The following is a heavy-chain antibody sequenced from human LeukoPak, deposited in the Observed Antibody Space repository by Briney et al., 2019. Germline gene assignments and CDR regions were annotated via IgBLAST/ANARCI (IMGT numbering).Heavy chain of an antibody. CDR1: GFTFSRYS. CDR2: ISNNGGST. Sequence: GGSLRLSCAASGFTFSRYSMHWVRQAPGKGLEYVSAISNNGGSTYYAKSVKGRFTISRDNSKNTLYLQMGSLRAEDMAVYYCARTSIAAREADYWGQGTLSPSPQ. J-gene: IGHJ4*02. V-gene: IGHV3-64*01. CDR3: ARTSIAAREADY. D-gene: IGHD6-6*01.